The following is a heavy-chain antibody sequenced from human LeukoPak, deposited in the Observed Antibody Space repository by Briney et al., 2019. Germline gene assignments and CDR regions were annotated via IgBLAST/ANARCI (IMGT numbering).Heavy chain of an antibody. J-gene: IGHJ4*02. CDR3: ARHAQSPYSGSFDY. CDR2: IYYSGVT. CDR1: GGSISSGGYY. Sequence: PSETLSLTCTVSGGSISSGGYYWSWIRQPPGKGLEWIAYIYYSGVTKYNPSLKSRVTISVDTSKNQFSLKLNSVTAADTAVYYCARHAQSPYSGSFDYWGQGTLVTVSS. V-gene: IGHV4-61*08. D-gene: IGHD1-26*01.